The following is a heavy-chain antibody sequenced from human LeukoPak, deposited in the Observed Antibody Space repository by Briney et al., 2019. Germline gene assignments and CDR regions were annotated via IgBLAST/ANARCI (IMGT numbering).Heavy chain of an antibody. Sequence: GGSLRLSCAASGFTFSHSWMNWVRQAPGKGLEWVASIKQDGSEEYYVDSVKGRFTISRDTAKNSLYLQMNSLRAEDTAVYYCARTVVAATYYYYGMDVWGQGTTVTVSS. J-gene: IGHJ6*02. CDR3: ARTVVAATYYYYGMDV. D-gene: IGHD2-15*01. CDR2: IKQDGSEE. V-gene: IGHV3-7*01. CDR1: GFTFSHSW.